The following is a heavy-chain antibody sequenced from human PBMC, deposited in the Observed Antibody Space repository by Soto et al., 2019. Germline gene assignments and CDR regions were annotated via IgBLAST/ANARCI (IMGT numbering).Heavy chain of an antibody. J-gene: IGHJ4*02. CDR2: ISYDGSNK. V-gene: IGHV3-30-3*01. CDR3: ARVGYYGSGSPWATFATKLGFDY. CDR1: GFTFSSYA. D-gene: IGHD3-10*01. Sequence: QVQLVESGGGVVQPGRSLRLSCAASGFTFSSYAMHWVRQAPGKGLEWVAVISYDGSNKYYADSVKGRFTISRDNSKNTLYMQRNSLRAEDTAVYYCARVGYYGSGSPWATFATKLGFDYWGQGTLVTVSS.